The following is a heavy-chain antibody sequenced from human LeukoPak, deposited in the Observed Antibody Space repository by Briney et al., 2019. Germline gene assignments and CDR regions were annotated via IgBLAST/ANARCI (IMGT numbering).Heavy chain of an antibody. D-gene: IGHD3-10*01. CDR1: GFTFSDYY. CDR2: ISSSGSTI. CDR3: AKEVYGSGSYGRAFDY. V-gene: IGHV3-11*01. Sequence: GGSLRLSCAASGFTFSDYYMSWIRQAPGKGLEWVSYISSSGSTIYYADSVKGRFTISRDNAKNSPYLQMNSLRAEDTAVYYCAKEVYGSGSYGRAFDYWGQGTLVTVSS. J-gene: IGHJ4*02.